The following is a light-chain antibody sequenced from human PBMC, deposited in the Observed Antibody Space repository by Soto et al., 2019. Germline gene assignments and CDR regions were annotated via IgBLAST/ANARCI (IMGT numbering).Light chain of an antibody. CDR1: QSISSW. CDR2: KAS. Sequence: DIQMTQSPSTLSASVGDRVTITCRASQSISSWLAWYQQKPGKAPKLLIYKASTVKSGVPSRFSGSGSATEFTLTISSLQPDDFAYYCCQQYNSYWTFGQGTKVEIK. J-gene: IGKJ1*01. V-gene: IGKV1-5*03. CDR3: QQYNSYWT.